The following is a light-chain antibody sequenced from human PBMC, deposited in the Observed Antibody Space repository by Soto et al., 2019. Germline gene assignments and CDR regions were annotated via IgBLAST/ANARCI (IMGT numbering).Light chain of an antibody. Sequence: EIVLTQSPGTLSLSPGERATLSCRASQSVSGSYLAWYQQKPGQAPRLLIYGASSRATGIPDRFSGSGSGIDFTLTISRLEPEDFAVYYCQQYGSSPPTFGRGTRWIS. V-gene: IGKV3-20*01. CDR2: GAS. J-gene: IGKJ4*01. CDR3: QQYGSSPPT. CDR1: QSVSGSY.